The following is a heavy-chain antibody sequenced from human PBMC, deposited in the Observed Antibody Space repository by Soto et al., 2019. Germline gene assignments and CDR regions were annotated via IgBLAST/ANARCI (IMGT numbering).Heavy chain of an antibody. J-gene: IGHJ4*02. V-gene: IGHV3-30*18. Sequence: QVQLVESGGGVVQPGRSLRLSCAASGFTFSSYGMHWVRQAPGKGLEWVAVISYDGSITYYADSVKGRFTISRDNSKNTLYLQMNSLRAEDTAVYYCAKAHLRGEVLGYWGRGSLVTVSS. CDR3: AKAHLRGEVLGY. CDR2: ISYDGSIT. CDR1: GFTFSSYG. D-gene: IGHD3-16*01.